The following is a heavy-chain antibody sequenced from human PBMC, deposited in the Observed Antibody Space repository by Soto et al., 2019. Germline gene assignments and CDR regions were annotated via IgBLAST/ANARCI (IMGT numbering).Heavy chain of an antibody. J-gene: IGHJ4*02. CDR3: ARGELWFDY. CDR1: GFTLDTYW. D-gene: IGHD5-18*01. V-gene: IGHV3-7*01. CDR2: INEDGSEK. Sequence: EVQLVESGGGLVQPGGSLRLSCAASGFTLDTYWMTWVRQAPGKGLEWLANINEDGSEKFYVDSVKGRFTTSRDNVKNSLYLQMNSLRADDTAIYYCARGELWFDYWGQGTLVTVSS.